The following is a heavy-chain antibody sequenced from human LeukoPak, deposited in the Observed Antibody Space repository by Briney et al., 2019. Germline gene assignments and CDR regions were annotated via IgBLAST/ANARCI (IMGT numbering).Heavy chain of an antibody. Sequence: PSETLSLTCAVYGGSFSGYYWSWIRQPPGKGLEWIGEINHSGSTNYNPSLKSRVTISVDTSKNQFSLKLSSVTAADTAVYYCARESLVVVAATPVHFDYWGQGTLVTVSS. V-gene: IGHV4-34*01. CDR1: GGSFSGYY. CDR3: ARESLVVVAATPVHFDY. CDR2: INHSGST. D-gene: IGHD2-15*01. J-gene: IGHJ4*02.